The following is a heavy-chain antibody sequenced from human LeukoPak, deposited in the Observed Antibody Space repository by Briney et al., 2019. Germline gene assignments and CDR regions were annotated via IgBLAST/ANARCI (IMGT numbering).Heavy chain of an antibody. CDR2: VYGGGNT. Sequence: SGGSLRLSCAASGFNVNNAWMSWVRQAPGKGLEWVSTVYGGGNTAYADSVKGRFTISRDTSKNTLLLQMNSLRAEDTAVYFCVRERFGAYVENWGQGALVTVSS. CDR3: VRERFGAYVEN. D-gene: IGHD3-10*01. V-gene: IGHV3-53*01. J-gene: IGHJ4*02. CDR1: GFNVNNAW.